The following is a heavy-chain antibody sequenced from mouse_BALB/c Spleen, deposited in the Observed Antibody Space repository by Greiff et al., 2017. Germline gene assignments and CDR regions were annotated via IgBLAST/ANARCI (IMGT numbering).Heavy chain of an antibody. Sequence: QVQLQQSGAELVRPGVSVKISCKGSGYTFTDYAMHWVKQSHAKSLEWIGVISTYYGDASYNQKFKGKATMTVDKSSSTAYMELARLTSEDSAIYYCARKGSSPLYAMDYWGQGTSVTVSS. J-gene: IGHJ4*01. CDR3: ARKGSSPLYAMDY. CDR1: GYTFTDYA. CDR2: ISTYYGDA. D-gene: IGHD1-1*01. V-gene: IGHV1S137*01.